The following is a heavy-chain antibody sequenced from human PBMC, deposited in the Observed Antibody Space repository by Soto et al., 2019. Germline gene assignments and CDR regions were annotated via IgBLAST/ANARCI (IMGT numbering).Heavy chain of an antibody. D-gene: IGHD3-9*01. CDR3: ARVDHRGYFAILTDY. V-gene: IGHV4-31*03. Sequence: SETLSLTCTVSGDSLSSGGQYWSWIRQHPGKGLEWIGHIYDSVNTYYSPSLRSRVTISADMSKNQFSLNLRSVTAADTAVYYCARVDHRGYFAILTDYWGQGTLVTVSS. J-gene: IGHJ4*02. CDR1: GDSLSSGGQY. CDR2: IYDSVNT.